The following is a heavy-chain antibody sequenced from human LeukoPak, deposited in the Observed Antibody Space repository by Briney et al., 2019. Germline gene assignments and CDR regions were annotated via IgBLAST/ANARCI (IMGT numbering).Heavy chain of an antibody. CDR2: INHSGST. CDR1: GGSFCGYY. D-gene: IGHD2-21*01. J-gene: IGHJ2*01. Sequence: SETLSLTCAVYGGSFCGYYWSWIRQPPGKGLEWIGEINHSGSTNYSPSLKSRVTISVDTSKNQFSLKLSAETASDTAVYYCARRLRFVPSFDLSGRGTLVTVTS. CDR3: ARRLRFVPSFDL. V-gene: IGHV4-34*01.